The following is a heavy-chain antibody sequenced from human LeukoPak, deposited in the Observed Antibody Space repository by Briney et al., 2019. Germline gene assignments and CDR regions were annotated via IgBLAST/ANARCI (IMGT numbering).Heavy chain of an antibody. Sequence: QPGGSLRLSCAASGFTFSSYGMHWVRQAPGKGLEWVAFIRYDGSNKYYADSVKGRFTISRDNAENSLYLQMNSLRAEDTAVYYCARGYCSSTSCYGTAPVDYWGQGTLVTVSS. CDR3: ARGYCSSTSCYGTAPVDY. CDR1: GFTFSSYG. D-gene: IGHD2-2*01. V-gene: IGHV3-30*02. CDR2: IRYDGSNK. J-gene: IGHJ4*02.